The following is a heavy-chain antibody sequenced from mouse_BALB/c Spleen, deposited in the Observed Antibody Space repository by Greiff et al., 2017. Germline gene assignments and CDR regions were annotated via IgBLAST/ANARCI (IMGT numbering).Heavy chain of an antibody. CDR2: ISSGGSYT. J-gene: IGHJ4*01. V-gene: IGHV5-6*01. CDR1: GFTFSSYG. Sequence: EVKVVESGGDLVKPGGSLKLSCAASGFTFSSYGMSWVRQTPDKRLEWVATISSGGSYTYYPDSVKGRFTISRDNAKNTLYLQMSSLKSEDTAMYYCARQGGYYYGSTYAMDYWGQGTSVTVSS. CDR3: ARQGGYYYGSTYAMDY. D-gene: IGHD1-1*01.